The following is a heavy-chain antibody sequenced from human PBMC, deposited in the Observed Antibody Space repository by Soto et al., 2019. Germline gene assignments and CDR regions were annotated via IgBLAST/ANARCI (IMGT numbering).Heavy chain of an antibody. J-gene: IGHJ4*02. Sequence: EVQLLESGGGLVQPGGSLRLSCAASGFTLSSYVMSWVRQAPGKGLEWVSTISSGGGAYYTDSVKGRFTISRDNSKNTLYLQMNSLRVEDTALYYCAKGATMASRWGYWGQGTLVTVSS. CDR3: AKGATMASRWGY. CDR2: ISSGGGA. CDR1: GFTLSSYV. V-gene: IGHV3-23*01. D-gene: IGHD3-10*01.